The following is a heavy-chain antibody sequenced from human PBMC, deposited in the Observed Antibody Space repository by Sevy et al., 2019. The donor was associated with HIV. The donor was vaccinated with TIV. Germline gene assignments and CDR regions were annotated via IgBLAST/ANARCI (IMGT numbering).Heavy chain of an antibody. CDR3: ARKTAAVAGRQNYYYYGMDV. J-gene: IGHJ6*02. CDR2: ISYDGSNK. Sequence: GGSLRLSCVASGFTFSSYAMHWVRQAPGKGLEWVAVISYDGSNKYYADSVKGRFTISRDNSKNTLYLQMNSLRAEDTAVYYCARKTAAVAGRQNYYYYGMDVWGQGTTVTVSS. V-gene: IGHV3-30*04. CDR1: GFTFSSYA. D-gene: IGHD6-19*01.